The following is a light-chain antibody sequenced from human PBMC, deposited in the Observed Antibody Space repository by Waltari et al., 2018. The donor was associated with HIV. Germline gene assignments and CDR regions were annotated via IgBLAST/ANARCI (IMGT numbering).Light chain of an antibody. CDR3: RSFSNTNHVL. J-gene: IGLJ3*02. CDR1: SSDVGAYDY. Sequence: QSALTQPASVSGSPGQSITISCTGTSSDVGAYDYVSWYQQHPGKAPKLIIYEVNNRPSGVSDGFSGSKSGDTASLTISGLHVEDEADYYCRSFSNTNHVLFGGGTKLTVL. CDR2: EVN. V-gene: IGLV2-14*01.